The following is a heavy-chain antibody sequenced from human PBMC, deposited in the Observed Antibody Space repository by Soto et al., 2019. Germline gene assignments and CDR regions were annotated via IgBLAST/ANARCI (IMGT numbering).Heavy chain of an antibody. D-gene: IGHD2-15*01. CDR3: AGASSRVSSVVAAY. V-gene: IGHV1-46*01. CDR2: INPGPSSA. CDR1: NDSLSSHF. J-gene: IGHJ4*02. Sequence: EASVKVSCKASNDSLSSHFIHWVRQAPGEGLEWMGIINPGPSSASYSKEFQGRLTLTSDMPSRTVYMQLSNLRSDDTAVYYCAGASSRVSSVVAAYWGQGTLVTVSS.